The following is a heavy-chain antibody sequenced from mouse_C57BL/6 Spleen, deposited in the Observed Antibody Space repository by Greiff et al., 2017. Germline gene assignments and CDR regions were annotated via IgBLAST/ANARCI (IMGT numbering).Heavy chain of an antibody. V-gene: IGHV5-17*01. D-gene: IGHD1-1*01. Sequence: EVKLMESGGGLVKPGGSLKLSCAASGFTFSDYGMHWVRQAPEKGLEWVAYISSGSSTTYYADTVKGRFTISRDNAKTTLFLQMTSLRSEDTAMYYCANTVVGTRWYFDVWGTGTTVTVSS. CDR2: ISSGSSTT. J-gene: IGHJ1*03. CDR1: GFTFSDYG. CDR3: ANTVVGTRWYFDV.